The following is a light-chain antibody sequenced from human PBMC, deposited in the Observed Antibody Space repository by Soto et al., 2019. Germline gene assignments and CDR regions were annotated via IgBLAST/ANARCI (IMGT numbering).Light chain of an antibody. CDR3: CSSAPESTYV. J-gene: IGLJ1*01. V-gene: IGLV2-23*01. Sequence: VLAQPASVSGSPGQSITISCTGTSSDVGAYDAVSWYQQHPGKAPQVIIYRGTKRPSGVSTRFSGSVSGNTASLTVSGIQAEDEAEYFCCSSAPESTYVFGTGTKVTVL. CDR2: RGT. CDR1: SSDVGAYDA.